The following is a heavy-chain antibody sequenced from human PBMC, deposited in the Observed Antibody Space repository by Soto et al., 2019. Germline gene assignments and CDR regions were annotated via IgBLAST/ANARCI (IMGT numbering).Heavy chain of an antibody. CDR1: GFTFSSYA. Sequence: GGSLRLSCAASGFTFSSYAMHWVRQAPGKGLEWVAVISYDGSNKYYADSVKGRFTISRDNSKNTLYLQMNSLRAEDTAVYYCAKAPSLRYSYGTGYFDYWGQGTLVTVSS. J-gene: IGHJ4*02. CDR3: AKAPSLRYSYGTGYFDY. V-gene: IGHV3-30-3*01. CDR2: ISYDGSNK. D-gene: IGHD5-18*01.